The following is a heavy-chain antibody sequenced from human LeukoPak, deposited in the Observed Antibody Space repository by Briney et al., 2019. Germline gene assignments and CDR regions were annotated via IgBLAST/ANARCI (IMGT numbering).Heavy chain of an antibody. V-gene: IGHV3-23*01. D-gene: IGHD6-6*01. CDR3: AKGFFASSPFPLVY. Sequence: GGSLRLSCAVSGFTFSSHAMSWVRQAPGKGLEWVSSISGSGGSTYFADFVKGRFNLSRDSSKNSLYLQMNSLRADDTAVYYSAKGFFASSPFPLVYWGQGTLVTVSS. J-gene: IGHJ4*02. CDR1: GFTFSSHA. CDR2: ISGSGGST.